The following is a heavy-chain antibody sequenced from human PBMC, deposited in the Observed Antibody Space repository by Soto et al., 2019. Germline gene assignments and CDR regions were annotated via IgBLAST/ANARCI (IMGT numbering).Heavy chain of an antibody. D-gene: IGHD3-22*01. CDR2: IHYSGGATYSP. V-gene: IGHV4-31*03. CDR1: GASIITDGYY. Sequence: SETLSLTCTVSGASIITDGYYWTWIRQHPGKGLEWLGYIHYSGGATYSPSYNPSLQSRIAISVDISKSLFSLKLTSVTAADTAVYYCARAPPYYQDSIGYQPFHPGGQGTLVTVSS. J-gene: IGHJ5*02. CDR3: ARAPPYYQDSIGYQPFHP.